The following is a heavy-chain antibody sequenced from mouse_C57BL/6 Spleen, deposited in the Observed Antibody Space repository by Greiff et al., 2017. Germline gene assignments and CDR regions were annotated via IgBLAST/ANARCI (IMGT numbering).Heavy chain of an antibody. CDR2: ISYDGSN. CDR1: GYSITSGYY. V-gene: IGHV3-6*01. Sequence: QLVESGPGLVKPSQSLSLTCSVTGYSITSGYYWNWIRQFPGNKLEWMGYISYDGSNNYNPSLKNRISITRDTSKNQFFLKLNSVTTEDTATYYCAREGGFLYYYAMDYWGQGTSVTVSS. J-gene: IGHJ4*01. CDR3: AREGGFLYYYAMDY.